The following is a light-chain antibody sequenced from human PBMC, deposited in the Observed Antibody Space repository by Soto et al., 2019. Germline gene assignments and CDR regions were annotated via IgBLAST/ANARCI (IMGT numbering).Light chain of an antibody. CDR2: DVS. CDR1: SSDVGGYNH. V-gene: IGLV2-11*01. Sequence: QSALTQPRSVSGSPGQSVTISCTGTSSDVGGYNHVSWYQQHPGKAPKYMIYDVSKRPSGVPVRFSGSKSGNTASLTISGLQAEDESDYYCCSYAGSYTFVFGGGTKLTVL. J-gene: IGLJ2*01. CDR3: CSYAGSYTFV.